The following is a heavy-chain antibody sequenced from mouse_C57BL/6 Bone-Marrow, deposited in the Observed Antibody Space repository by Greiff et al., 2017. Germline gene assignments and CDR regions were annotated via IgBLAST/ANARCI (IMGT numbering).Heavy chain of an antibody. Sequence: VQLKESGPELVKPGASVKIPCKASGYTFTDYNMDWVKQSHGKSLEWIGDINPNNGGTIYNQKFKGKATLTVDKSSSTAYMELRSLTSEDTAVYYCAREDAVGFAYWGQGTLVTVSA. CDR1: GYTFTDYN. CDR2: INPNNGGT. J-gene: IGHJ3*01. V-gene: IGHV1-18*01. CDR3: AREDAVGFAY.